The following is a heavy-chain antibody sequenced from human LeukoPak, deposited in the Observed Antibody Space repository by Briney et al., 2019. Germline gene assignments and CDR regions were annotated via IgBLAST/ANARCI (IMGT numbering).Heavy chain of an antibody. CDR1: GGSTKYYY. CDR3: ARAAELYDFWGGYGPFDL. CDR2: IHISVTF. V-gene: IGHV4-4*07. Sequence: SETLSLTCTVSGGSTKYYYWSWIRQPAGKRLEWIGRIHISVTFNYNPSLESRVTMSIDTSKSSFFLNLTSVTAADTAVYFCARAAELYDFWGGYGPFDLWGQEKMVTLSS. D-gene: IGHD3-3*01. J-gene: IGHJ3*01.